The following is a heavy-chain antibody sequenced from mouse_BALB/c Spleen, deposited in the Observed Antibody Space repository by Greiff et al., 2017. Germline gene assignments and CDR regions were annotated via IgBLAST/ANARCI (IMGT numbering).Heavy chain of an antibody. V-gene: IGHV2-5-1*01. J-gene: IGHJ3*01. CDR2: IWRGGST. Sequence: VQLVESGPSLVQPSQSLSITCTVSGFSLTSYGVHWVRQSPGKGLEWLGVIWRGGSTDYNAAFMSRLSITKDNSKSQVFFKMNSLQADDTAIYYCAKSDGYCSAWFADWGQGTLVTVSA. CDR3: AKSDGYCSAWFAD. D-gene: IGHD2-3*01. CDR1: GFSLTSYG.